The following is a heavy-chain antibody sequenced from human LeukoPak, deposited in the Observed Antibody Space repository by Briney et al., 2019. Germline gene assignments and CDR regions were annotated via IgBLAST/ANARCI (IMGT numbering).Heavy chain of an antibody. V-gene: IGHV3-21*01. CDR1: GFTFTSYS. CDR2: ISSGGDYI. CDR3: ARDLANYYGSGSSPFDY. J-gene: IGHJ4*02. D-gene: IGHD3-10*01. Sequence: GGSLRLSCAASGFTFTSYSMDWVRQAPGKGLEWVSSISSGGDYIFYADSVKGRFTISRDNAKNSLYLQMNSLRAEDTAVYYCARDLANYYGSGSSPFDYWGQGTLVTVSS.